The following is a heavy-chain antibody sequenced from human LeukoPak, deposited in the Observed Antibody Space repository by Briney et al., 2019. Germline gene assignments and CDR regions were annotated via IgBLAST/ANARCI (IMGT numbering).Heavy chain of an antibody. J-gene: IGHJ5*02. CDR3: AKDLDQQLWDNWFDP. Sequence: GGSLRLSCAASGFTFSDYYMSWIRQAPGKGLEWVSYISSSGSTIYYADSVKGRFTISRDNAKNSLYLQMNSLRAEDTAVYYCAKDLDQQLWDNWFDPWGQGTLVTVSS. V-gene: IGHV3-11*01. CDR2: ISSSGSTI. CDR1: GFTFSDYY. D-gene: IGHD2-2*01.